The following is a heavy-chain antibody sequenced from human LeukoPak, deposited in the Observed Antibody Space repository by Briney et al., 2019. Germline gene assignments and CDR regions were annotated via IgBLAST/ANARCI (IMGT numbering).Heavy chain of an antibody. CDR3: AKSGSGNYYDRFDY. D-gene: IGHD3-10*01. CDR1: GFTFSSYA. Sequence: QTGGSLRLSCAASGFTFSSYAMSWVRQAPGKGLEWVSAISGGGGSTYYADSVKGRFTISSDSSKNTLYLQMNSLRAEDTAVYYCAKSGSGNYYDRFDYWGQGTLITVSS. V-gene: IGHV3-23*01. CDR2: ISGGGGST. J-gene: IGHJ4*02.